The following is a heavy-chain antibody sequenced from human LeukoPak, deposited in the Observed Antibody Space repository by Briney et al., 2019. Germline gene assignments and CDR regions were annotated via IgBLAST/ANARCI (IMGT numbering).Heavy chain of an antibody. J-gene: IGHJ5*02. D-gene: IGHD3-3*01. V-gene: IGHV3-7*01. CDR2: IKEDGSQK. CDR3: ARGRGLTIFGVISWFDP. Sequence: PGGSLRLSCAASGFTISSYWMSWVRQAPGKGLEWVANIKEDGSQKYYVDSVKGRFTISRDNAKNSLYLLMNSLRAEDTAVYYCARGRGLTIFGVISWFDPWGQGTLVTVSS. CDR1: GFTISSYW.